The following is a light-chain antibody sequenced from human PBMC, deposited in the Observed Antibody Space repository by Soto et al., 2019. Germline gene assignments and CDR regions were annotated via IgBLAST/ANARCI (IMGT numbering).Light chain of an antibody. J-gene: IGLJ2*01. CDR3: AAWDDSLNGVV. Sequence: QSVLTQPPSASGTPGQRVTISCSGSSSNIGSNTVNWYQQVPGTAPKLLIYSNNQRPSGVPDRFSGSESGTSASLAISGLQSEDEADYYCAAWDDSLNGVVFGGGTKLTVL. CDR1: SSNIGSNT. CDR2: SNN. V-gene: IGLV1-44*01.